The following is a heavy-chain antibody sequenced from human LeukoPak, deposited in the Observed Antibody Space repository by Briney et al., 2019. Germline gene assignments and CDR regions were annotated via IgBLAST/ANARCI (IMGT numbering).Heavy chain of an antibody. V-gene: IGHV4-39*07. CDR2: VYYSGST. Sequence: SETLSLTCTVSGGSISSSTYHWAWIRQPPGKGLEWIGTVYYSGSTNYNPSLKSRVTMSVDTSKNQFSLKLSSVTAADTAVYYCARDQGRVWFGEFDAFDIWGQGTMVTVSS. J-gene: IGHJ3*02. CDR3: ARDQGRVWFGEFDAFDI. D-gene: IGHD3-10*01. CDR1: GGSISSSTYH.